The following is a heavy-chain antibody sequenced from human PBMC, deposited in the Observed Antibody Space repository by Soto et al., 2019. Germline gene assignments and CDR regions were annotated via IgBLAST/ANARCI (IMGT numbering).Heavy chain of an antibody. CDR1: GDRVYSNTAA. V-gene: IGHV6-1*01. Sequence: PTLSPTCAMXGDRVYSNTAAWNWSRSSPWRGPEWQGRTYYRSNGRQDYAVSVKSPITVNPDTSKTHLSLQLKSVPPDDTAVYYYARGVAGSGFDPWGQGTLATV. D-gene: IGHD6-19*01. CDR2: TYYRSNGRQ. CDR3: ARGVAGSGFDP. J-gene: IGHJ5*02.